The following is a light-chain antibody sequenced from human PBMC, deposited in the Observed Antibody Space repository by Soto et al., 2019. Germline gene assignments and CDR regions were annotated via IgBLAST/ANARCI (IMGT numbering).Light chain of an antibody. CDR1: SSDVGGYNY. CDR2: EVS. J-gene: IGLJ1*01. Sequence: QSVLTQPASVSGSPGQSITISCTGTSSDVGGYNYVSWYQQHPGKAPKFLIYEVSNRPSGVSNRFSGSKSGNTASLTISGLQAEDEADYYCSSFTTRSSDVFGTGTKLTVL. CDR3: SSFTTRSSDV. V-gene: IGLV2-14*01.